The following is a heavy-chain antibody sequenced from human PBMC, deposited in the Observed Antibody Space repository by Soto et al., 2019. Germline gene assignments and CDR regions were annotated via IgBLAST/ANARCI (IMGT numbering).Heavy chain of an antibody. CDR1: GVSISGYF. Sequence: PSETLSLTCTFSGVSISGYFWIWIRQPPGKGLEYIGYLSYGGRTNYNPSLKSRVAISLDTSENQFSLKLNYVSAADTAVYYCARLPVEKYYFDIWGQGTMVTVSS. CDR2: LSYGGRT. D-gene: IGHD3-10*01. CDR3: ARLPVEKYYFDI. V-gene: IGHV4-59*08. J-gene: IGHJ3*02.